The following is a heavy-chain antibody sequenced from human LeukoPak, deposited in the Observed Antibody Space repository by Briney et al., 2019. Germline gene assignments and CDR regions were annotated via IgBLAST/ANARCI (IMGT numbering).Heavy chain of an antibody. CDR1: GGSFSGCY. D-gene: IGHD1-26*01. Sequence: PSETLSLTCAVYGGSFSGCYWSWIRQPPGKGLEWIGEINHSGSTNYNPSLKSRVTISVDTSKNQFSLKLSSVTAADTAVYYCARVVGATQRRDYWGQGTLVTVSS. CDR2: INHSGST. J-gene: IGHJ4*02. V-gene: IGHV4-34*01. CDR3: ARVVGATQRRDY.